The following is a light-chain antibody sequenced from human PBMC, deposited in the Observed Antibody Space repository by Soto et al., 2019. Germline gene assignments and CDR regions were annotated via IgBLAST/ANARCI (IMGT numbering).Light chain of an antibody. J-gene: IGLJ2*01. CDR2: AVT. CDR1: SSDVGGYDQ. V-gene: IGLV2-14*01. CDR3: SSYTGSGTF. Sequence: QSALTQPASVSGSPGQSIAISCTGTSSDVGGYDQVSWYQQHPGKAPKLMIYAVTTRPSGVSNRVSGSKSGNTASLTISGLQAEDEADYYCSSYTGSGTFFGGGTELTV.